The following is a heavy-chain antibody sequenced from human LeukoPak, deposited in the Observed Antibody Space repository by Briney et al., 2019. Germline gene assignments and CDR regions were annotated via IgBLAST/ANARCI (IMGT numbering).Heavy chain of an antibody. Sequence: PGGSVRLSCAPSGCSFSSWWMMWVGQAAGREVEGVAGTPYNGRNKYYADSVKGRFPITRDNSNNTLYLQMDSLRAEDPAVYDCAREALTDYHSSMDVSGPGTTGT. J-gene: IGHJ6*02. CDR2: TPYNGRNK. CDR1: GCSFSSWW. CDR3: AREALTDYHSSMDV. V-gene: IGHV3-30*14. D-gene: IGHD2-8*02.